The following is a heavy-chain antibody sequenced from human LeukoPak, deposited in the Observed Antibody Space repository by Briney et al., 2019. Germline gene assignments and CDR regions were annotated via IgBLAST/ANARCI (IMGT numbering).Heavy chain of an antibody. CDR3: ARDSTGTVFDL. J-gene: IGHJ4*02. CDR1: GFTFISYW. D-gene: IGHD1-1*01. V-gene: IGHV3-7*04. Sequence: GGSLRLSCVASGFTFISYWMTWVRQAPGKGLEWVAQISQDGTESYSVDSVRGRFTISSDNAKNSVYLQMNSLRPEDTAVYYCARDSTGTVFDLWGQGTLVTVSS. CDR2: ISQDGTES.